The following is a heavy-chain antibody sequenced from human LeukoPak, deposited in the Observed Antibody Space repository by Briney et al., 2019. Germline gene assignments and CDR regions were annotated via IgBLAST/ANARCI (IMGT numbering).Heavy chain of an antibody. V-gene: IGHV3-11*01. CDR3: ARDLVVAGVRGRDY. CDR1: GGSFSGYY. D-gene: IGHD2-15*01. CDR2: ISSSGSTI. J-gene: IGHJ4*02. Sequence: LSLTCAVYGGSFSGYYWSWIRQAPGKGLEWVSYISSSGSTIYYADSVKGRFTISRDNAKNSLYLQMNSLRAEDTAVYYCARDLVVAGVRGRDYWGQGTLVTVSS.